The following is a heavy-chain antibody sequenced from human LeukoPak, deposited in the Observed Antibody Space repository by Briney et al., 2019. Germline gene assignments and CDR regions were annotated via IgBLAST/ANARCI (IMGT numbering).Heavy chain of an antibody. Sequence: SETLSLTCAVYDGSFSGYYWSWIRQPPGKGLEWIGEINHSGSTNYNPSLKSRVTISVDTSKNQFSLKLSSVTAADTAVYYCARQIAARPQFGWFDPWGQGTLVTVSS. CDR1: DGSFSGYY. D-gene: IGHD6-6*01. V-gene: IGHV4-34*01. CDR2: INHSGST. CDR3: ARQIAARPQFGWFDP. J-gene: IGHJ5*02.